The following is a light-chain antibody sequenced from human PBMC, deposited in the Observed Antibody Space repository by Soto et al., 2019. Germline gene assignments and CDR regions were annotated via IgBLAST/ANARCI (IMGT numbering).Light chain of an antibody. CDR2: DAS. CDR3: QEYKSST. Sequence: DIQMTQSPSTLSASVGNRVTITCRASQSISDWLDWYQQIPGRAPKLLIYDASTLQSGVTSRFSGSGSGTAFTLTISNLQPDDSSTYYCQEYKSSTFGQGTKLQIK. CDR1: QSISDW. V-gene: IGKV1-5*01. J-gene: IGKJ2*01.